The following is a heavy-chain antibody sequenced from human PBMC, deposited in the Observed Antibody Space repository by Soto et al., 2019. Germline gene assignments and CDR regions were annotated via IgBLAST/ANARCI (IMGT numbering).Heavy chain of an antibody. V-gene: IGHV4-61*01. CDR2: IYYSGST. D-gene: IGHD3-3*01. J-gene: IGHJ5*02. Sequence: SETLSLTCTVSCGSVSSGSYYWSWIRQPPGKGLEWIGYIYYSGSTNYNPSLKSRVTISVDTSKNQFSLKLSSVTAADTAVYYCAKTRRSGYSYNWFDPWGQGTLVTVSS. CDR1: CGSVSSGSYY. CDR3: AKTRRSGYSYNWFDP.